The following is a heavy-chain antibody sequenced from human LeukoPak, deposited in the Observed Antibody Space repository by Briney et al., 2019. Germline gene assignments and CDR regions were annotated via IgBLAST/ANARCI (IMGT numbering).Heavy chain of an antibody. V-gene: IGHV3-30*18. CDR1: GFTFSSYG. Sequence: GGSLRPSCAASGFTFSSYGMHWVRQAPGKGLEWVAVISYDGSNKYYADSVKGRFTISRDNSKNTLYLQMNSLRAEDTAVYYCAKDRVEYCGGDCYSGFDYWGQGTLVTVSS. D-gene: IGHD2-21*02. CDR2: ISYDGSNK. J-gene: IGHJ4*02. CDR3: AKDRVEYCGGDCYSGFDY.